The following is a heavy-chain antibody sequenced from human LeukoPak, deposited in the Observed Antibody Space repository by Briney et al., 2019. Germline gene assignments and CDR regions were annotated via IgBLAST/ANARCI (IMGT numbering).Heavy chain of an antibody. CDR2: ISYDGSNK. V-gene: IGHV3-30-3*01. CDR3: ARDLSNDFWSGYYGD. D-gene: IGHD3-3*01. Sequence: PGGSLRLSCAASGFTFSSYAMRWVRLAPGKGLEWVALISYDGSNKYYADSVKGRFTISRDISKNTLYLQMNSLRTEDTAVYYCARDLSNDFWSGYYGDWGQGTLVTVSS. CDR1: GFTFSSYA. J-gene: IGHJ4*02.